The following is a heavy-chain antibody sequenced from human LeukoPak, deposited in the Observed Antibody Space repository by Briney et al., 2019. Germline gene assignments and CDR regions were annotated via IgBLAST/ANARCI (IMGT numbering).Heavy chain of an antibody. J-gene: IGHJ5*02. Sequence: SETLSLTCTVSGGSISSSSYCWGWIRQPPGKGLEWIGSIYYSGSTYYNPSLKSRVTISVDTSKNQFSLKLSSVTAADTAVYYCARLGSSGWYTNYWFDPWGQGTLVTVSS. CDR2: IYYSGST. CDR1: GGSISSSSYC. CDR3: ARLGSSGWYTNYWFDP. V-gene: IGHV4-39*01. D-gene: IGHD6-19*01.